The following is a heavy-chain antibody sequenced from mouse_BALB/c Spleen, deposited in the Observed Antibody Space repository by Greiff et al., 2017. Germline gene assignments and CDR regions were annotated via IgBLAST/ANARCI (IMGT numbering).Heavy chain of an antibody. CDR1: GYTFTSYW. CDR2: INPSNGRT. J-gene: IGHJ4*01. D-gene: IGHD4-1*01. Sequence: QVQLQQPGAELVKPGASVKLSCKASGYTFTSYWMHWVKQRPGQGLEWIGEINPSNGRTNYNEKFKSKATLTVDKSSSTAYMQLSSLTSEDSAVYYCARFTGIYYAMDYWGQGTSVTVSS. CDR3: ARFTGIYYAMDY. V-gene: IGHV1S81*02.